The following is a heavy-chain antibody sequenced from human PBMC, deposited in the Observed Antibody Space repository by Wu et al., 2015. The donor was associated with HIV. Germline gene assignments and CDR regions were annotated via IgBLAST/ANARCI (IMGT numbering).Heavy chain of an antibody. V-gene: IGHV1-69*12. CDR1: GGTFSNFA. CDR2: IIPIFSTS. J-gene: IGHJ6*03. Sequence: QVQLVQSGSEVKKPGSSVKVSCKTSGGTFSNFAINWVRQAPGQGLEWIGGIIPIFSTSTNAQKFQGRVTITADESTSTAYMELSSLRSEDTAVYYCARGSAGEDCSRRSCYYYYYYMDVWGKGTTGHRLL. D-gene: IGHD2-2*01. CDR3: ARGSAGEDCSRRSCYYYYYYMDV.